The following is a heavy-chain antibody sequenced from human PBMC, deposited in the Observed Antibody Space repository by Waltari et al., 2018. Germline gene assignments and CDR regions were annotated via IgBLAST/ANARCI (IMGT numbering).Heavy chain of an antibody. CDR3: ASSVGNYGTTSAFDY. CDR2: IIPILGIA. J-gene: IGHJ4*02. D-gene: IGHD3-10*01. Sequence: QVQLVQSGAEVKKPGSSVMVSCKASGGTFSSYTISWVRQAPGQGLEWMGRIIPILGIANYAQKFQGRVTITADKSTSTAYMELSSLRSEDTAVYYCASSVGNYGTTSAFDYWGQGTLVTVSS. CDR1: GGTFSSYT. V-gene: IGHV1-69*02.